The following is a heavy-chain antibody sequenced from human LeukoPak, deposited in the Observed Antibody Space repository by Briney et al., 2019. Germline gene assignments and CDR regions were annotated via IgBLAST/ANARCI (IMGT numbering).Heavy chain of an antibody. D-gene: IGHD5-12*01. Sequence: GGSLRLSCAASGFTFSSYSMNWVRQAPGKGLEWVSSISSSSSYIYYADSVKGRFTISRDNAKNSLYLQMNSLRAEDTAVYYCARVRSGYEADYYYYYMDVWGKGTTVTISS. CDR3: ARVRSGYEADYYYYYMDV. J-gene: IGHJ6*03. CDR1: GFTFSSYS. V-gene: IGHV3-21*01. CDR2: ISSSSSYI.